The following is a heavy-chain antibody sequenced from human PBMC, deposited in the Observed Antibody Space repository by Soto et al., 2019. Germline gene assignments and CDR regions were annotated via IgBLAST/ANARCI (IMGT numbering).Heavy chain of an antibody. CDR1: GGSISSPSYY. D-gene: IGHD1-1*01. V-gene: IGHV4-39*01. Sequence: QLQLQASGPGLVKPSENLSLTCSVSGGSISSPSYYWGWIRQPPGKGLEWIGSIYYSGNTYYIPSLKSRLTIFVDTSRNQFSLKVTSVTAADTAVYFWARLPGITTFRRDYWGQGALVTVSS. CDR2: IYYSGNT. J-gene: IGHJ4*02. CDR3: ARLPGITTFRRDY.